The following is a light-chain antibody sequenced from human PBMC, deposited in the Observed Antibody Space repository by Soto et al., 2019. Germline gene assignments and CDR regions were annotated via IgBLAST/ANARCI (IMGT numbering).Light chain of an antibody. CDR1: SSDVGGYNY. J-gene: IGLJ1*01. V-gene: IGLV2-14*01. CDR2: EVS. CDR3: LSYADTAYV. Sequence: QSALTQPASVSGSPGQSITISCTGTSSDVGGYNYVSWYQQHPGKAPKLMIYEVSNRPSGVSNRFSGSKSGNTASLTISGLQAEDEADYYCLSYADTAYVFGTGTKLTVL.